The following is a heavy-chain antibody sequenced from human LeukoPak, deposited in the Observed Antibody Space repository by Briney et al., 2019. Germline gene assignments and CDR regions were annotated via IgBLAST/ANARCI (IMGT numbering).Heavy chain of an antibody. CDR2: IKKTGSET. J-gene: IGHJ4*02. V-gene: IGHV3-7*01. D-gene: IGHD2-15*01. CDR3: AREEEYCGGGNCYSYFAS. Sequence: GGSLRLSCAASKFIFSNYWMSWVRQAPGKGLEWVAYIKKTGSETYYVDSVKGRFTITRDNARNSLFLQMNSLRAEDTAVYYCAREEEYCGGGNCYSYFASWGQGTLVTVS. CDR1: KFIFSNYW.